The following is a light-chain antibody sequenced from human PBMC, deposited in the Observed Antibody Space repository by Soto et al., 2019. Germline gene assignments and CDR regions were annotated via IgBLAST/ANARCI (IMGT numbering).Light chain of an antibody. Sequence: EIVMTQSPATLSVSPGERATLSCRASQSLSTNLAWYQQKPGQAPRLLIYRASSRATGIPDRFSGSGSGTDFTLTISRLEPEDFAVYYCQQYGNAPFTFGPGTKVDIK. V-gene: IGKV3-20*01. J-gene: IGKJ3*01. CDR1: QSLSTN. CDR3: QQYGNAPFT. CDR2: RAS.